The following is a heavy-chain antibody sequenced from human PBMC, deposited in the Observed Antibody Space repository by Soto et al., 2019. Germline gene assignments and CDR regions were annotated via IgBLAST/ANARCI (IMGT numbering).Heavy chain of an antibody. CDR1: GYTFTSYA. Sequence: QVQLVQSGAEVKKPGASVKVSCKASGYTFTSYAIHWVRQAPGQRIEWMGWINTGNGDTKYSQNFQGRVTITRDTSASTVYMELSSLRSEDTAVYYCARDRGIVVVPAAPDYWGQGTLVTVSS. CDR3: ARDRGIVVVPAAPDY. CDR2: INTGNGDT. D-gene: IGHD2-2*01. J-gene: IGHJ4*02. V-gene: IGHV1-3*04.